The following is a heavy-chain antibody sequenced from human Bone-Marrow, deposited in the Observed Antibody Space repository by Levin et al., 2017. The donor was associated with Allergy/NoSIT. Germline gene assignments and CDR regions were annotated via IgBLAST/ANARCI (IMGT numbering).Heavy chain of an antibody. J-gene: IGHJ3*02. V-gene: IGHV1-69*01. D-gene: IGHD2-2*02. Sequence: KISCKASGGTFSSYAISWVRQAPGQGLEWMGGIIPIFGTANYAQKFQGRVTITADESTSTAYMELSSLRSEDTAVYYCARTYCSSTSCYKDAFDIWGQGTMVTVSS. CDR2: IIPIFGTA. CDR1: GGTFSSYA. CDR3: ARTYCSSTSCYKDAFDI.